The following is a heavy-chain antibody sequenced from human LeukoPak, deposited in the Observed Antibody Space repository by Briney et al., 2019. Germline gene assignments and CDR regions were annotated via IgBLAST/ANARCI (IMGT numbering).Heavy chain of an antibody. CDR3: AREGREWLSVGIDY. CDR1: GFTFSSYA. Sequence: GGSLRLSCAASGFTFSSYAMYWVRQAPGKGLEWVALMSYDGSDKYYADSVKGRFTISRDNSKNTLYLQMNSLRAEDTAVYYCAREGREWLSVGIDYWGRGTLVTVSS. V-gene: IGHV3-30-3*01. J-gene: IGHJ4*02. CDR2: MSYDGSDK. D-gene: IGHD6-19*01.